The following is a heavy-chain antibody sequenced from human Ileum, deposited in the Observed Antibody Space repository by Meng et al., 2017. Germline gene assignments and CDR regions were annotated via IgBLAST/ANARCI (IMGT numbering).Heavy chain of an antibody. CDR3: ARDHMGSLDY. J-gene: IGHJ4*02. CDR1: GGSVSRAGYQ. Sequence: VHLQESGPGRVRPSETLSLFCTVSGGSVSRAGYQWGWIRQPPGKGLEWIGYASTNHNPSLKSRVTISLDTSRNQFSLSLSSVTAADTAVYYCARDHMGSLDYWGQGILVTVSS. D-gene: IGHD1-26*01. CDR2: AST. V-gene: IGHV4-61*08.